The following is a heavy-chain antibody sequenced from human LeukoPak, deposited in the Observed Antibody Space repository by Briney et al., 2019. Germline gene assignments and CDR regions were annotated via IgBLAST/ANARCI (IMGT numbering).Heavy chain of an antibody. CDR3: ARPYGDSLDSSGYYVVY. V-gene: IGHV3-30-3*01. Sequence: PGGSLRLSCSASGLTFSTYTMNWVRQAPGKGLEWVAVISYDGSNKYYADSVKGRFTISRDNSKNTLYLQMNSLRAEDTAVYYCARPYGDSLDSSGYYVVYWGQGTLVTVSS. CDR1: GLTFSTYT. J-gene: IGHJ4*02. D-gene: IGHD3-22*01. CDR2: ISYDGSNK.